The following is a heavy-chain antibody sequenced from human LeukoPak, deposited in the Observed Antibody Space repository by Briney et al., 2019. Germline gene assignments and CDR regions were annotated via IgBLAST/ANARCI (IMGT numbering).Heavy chain of an antibody. Sequence: PGGSLRLSFAASGFTFSSYWMHWVRQAPGKGLLWVSRINSDGSSTSYADSVKGRFTVSRDNAKNTLYLQMNSLRAEDTAVYYCARGGAYMPLDYWGQGTLVTVSS. V-gene: IGHV3-74*01. CDR2: INSDGSST. D-gene: IGHD5-18*01. CDR1: GFTFSSYW. CDR3: ARGGAYMPLDY. J-gene: IGHJ4*02.